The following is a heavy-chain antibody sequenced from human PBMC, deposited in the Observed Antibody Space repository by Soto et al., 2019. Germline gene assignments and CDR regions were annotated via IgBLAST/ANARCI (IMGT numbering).Heavy chain of an antibody. V-gene: IGHV4-39*01. CDR1: GGSISSSSYY. D-gene: IGHD2-2*01. J-gene: IGHJ6*03. CDR2: IYYSGST. CDR3: SIVVVPAATSRGSYYYYMDV. Sequence: SETLSLTCTVSGGSISSSSYYWGWIRQLPGKGLEWIGSIYYSGSTYYNPSLKSRVTISVDTSKNQFSLKLSSVTAADTAVYYCSIVVVPAATSRGSYYYYMDVWGKGTTVTVSS.